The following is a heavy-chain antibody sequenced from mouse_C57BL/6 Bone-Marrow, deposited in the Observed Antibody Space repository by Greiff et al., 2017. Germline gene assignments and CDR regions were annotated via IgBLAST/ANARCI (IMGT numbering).Heavy chain of an antibody. J-gene: IGHJ3*01. D-gene: IGHD1-1*01. Sequence: VQLKQSVAELVRPEASVKLSCTASGFNIKNTYMHWVKQRPEQGLEWIGRIDPANGNTQYAPKFPGKATITADTSSNTAYLQLSSLTSEDTALYYCACSPWFAYWGQGTLVTVSA. CDR1: GFNIKNTY. CDR2: IDPANGNT. CDR3: ACSPWFAY. V-gene: IGHV14-3*01.